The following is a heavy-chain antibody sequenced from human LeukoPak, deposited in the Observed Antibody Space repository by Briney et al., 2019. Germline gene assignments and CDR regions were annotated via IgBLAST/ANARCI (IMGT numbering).Heavy chain of an antibody. J-gene: IGHJ4*02. D-gene: IGHD2/OR15-2a*01. CDR2: INPSGGST. V-gene: IGHV1-46*01. Sequence: ASVNVSCKAVGYTFTSFYIHWVRQAPGQGLEWMGLINPSGGSTTFAERFQGRVAMTTDRSTDTVYMELRGLKSGDTAFYYCARILRRHGTTFDYWGQGTLVTVSS. CDR1: GYTFTSFY. CDR3: ARILRRHGTTFDY.